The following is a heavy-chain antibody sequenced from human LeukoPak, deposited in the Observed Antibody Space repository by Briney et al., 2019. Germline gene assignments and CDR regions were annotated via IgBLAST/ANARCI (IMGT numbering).Heavy chain of an antibody. D-gene: IGHD6-19*01. J-gene: IGHJ4*02. CDR2: IKQDGSEK. Sequence: GGSLRLSCAASGFTCSSYWISWVRQAPGKGLEWVANIKQDGSEKDYVDSVKGRFTISRDNAKNSLYLQMNSLRAEDTAVYYCARDRGWQIAVAGTYYFDYWGQGTLVIVSS. CDR1: GFTCSSYW. CDR3: ARDRGWQIAVAGTYYFDY. V-gene: IGHV3-7*04.